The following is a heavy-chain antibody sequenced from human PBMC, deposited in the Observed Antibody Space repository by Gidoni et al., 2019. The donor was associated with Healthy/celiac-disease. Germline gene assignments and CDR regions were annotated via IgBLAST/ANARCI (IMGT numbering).Heavy chain of an antibody. Sequence: QVQLQASGPGLVKPSGTLSLTCAVSGGSISSSNWWSWVRPPPGQGLEWIGEIYHSGGTNYNPSLKSRVTISVDKSKNQFSLKLSSVTAADTAVYYCARGGPAASYYYGMDVWGQGTTVTVSS. CDR3: ARGGPAASYYYGMDV. J-gene: IGHJ6*02. CDR1: GGSISSSNW. V-gene: IGHV4-4*02. D-gene: IGHD2-2*01. CDR2: IYHSGGT.